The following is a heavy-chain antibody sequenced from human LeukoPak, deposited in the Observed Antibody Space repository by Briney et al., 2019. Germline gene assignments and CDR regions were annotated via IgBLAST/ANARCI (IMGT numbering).Heavy chain of an antibody. Sequence: SETLSLTCAVYGGSFNDFHWSWIRQPPGKGLEWIGEINHSGSTNYNPSLKSRVTISVDTSKNQFSLKLSSVTAADTAVYYCARGGGDYYMDVWVKGTTVTVSS. J-gene: IGHJ6*03. V-gene: IGHV4-34*01. CDR2: INHSGST. CDR3: ARGGGDYYMDV. CDR1: GGSFNDFH.